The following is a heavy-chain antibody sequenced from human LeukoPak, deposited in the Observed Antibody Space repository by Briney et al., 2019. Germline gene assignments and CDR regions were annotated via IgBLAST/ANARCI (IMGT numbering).Heavy chain of an antibody. Sequence: SQTLSLTCAISGDSVSSNSSACNWIRQSPSRGLEWLGRTYYRSKWYNDYAVSVKSRITINPDTPKNQFSLQLNSVSPEDTAVYYCARGGQGDGYSADEAFDFWGQGTMVTVSS. V-gene: IGHV6-1*01. J-gene: IGHJ3*01. CDR3: ARGGQGDGYSADEAFDF. D-gene: IGHD5-18*01. CDR1: GDSVSSNSSA. CDR2: TYYRSKWYN.